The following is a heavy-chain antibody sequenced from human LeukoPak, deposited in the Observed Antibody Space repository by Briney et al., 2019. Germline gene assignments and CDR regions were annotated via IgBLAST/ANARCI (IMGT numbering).Heavy chain of an antibody. V-gene: IGHV3-21*01. CDR2: IRAEGAPT. J-gene: IGHJ4*02. D-gene: IGHD6-19*01. Sequence: GGSLRLSCRASGFSFSIYSMNWVRQAPGKGLEWASVIRAEGAPTYYADSVKGRFTISRDNAKNSLYLQMNSLRAEDTSIYYCARGEQWLPYFNFWGQGSLVTVSS. CDR1: GFSFSIYS. CDR3: ARGEQWLPYFNF.